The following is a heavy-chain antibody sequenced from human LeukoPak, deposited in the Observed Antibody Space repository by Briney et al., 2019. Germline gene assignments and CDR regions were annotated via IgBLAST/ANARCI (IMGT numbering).Heavy chain of an antibody. Sequence: GGSLRLSCAASGFTFSNAWMSWVRQAPGKGLEWVVRIKSKTDGGTTDYAAPVKGRFTISRDDSKNTLYLQMNSLKTEDTAVYYCNTADGGDYSNGGYFDYWGQGTLVTVSS. J-gene: IGHJ4*02. D-gene: IGHD4-11*01. CDR3: NTADGGDYSNGGYFDY. CDR1: GFTFSNAW. CDR2: IKSKTDGGTT. V-gene: IGHV3-15*01.